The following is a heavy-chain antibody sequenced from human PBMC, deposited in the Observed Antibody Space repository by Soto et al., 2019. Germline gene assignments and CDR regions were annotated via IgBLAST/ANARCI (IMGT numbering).Heavy chain of an antibody. D-gene: IGHD2-21*01. Sequence: QIQLVQSGGEVKKPGASVKVSCKSSGYKFISHSITWVRQAPGQGLEWMGRISAYNGNTNYAQKLQGRVTMTTDKATNTAYMELRSLRSDDTAVYYCARGAFCGGAPGCRDMDVGGQGTTVTVSS. V-gene: IGHV1-18*01. CDR2: ISAYNGNT. J-gene: IGHJ6*02. CDR1: GYKFISHS. CDR3: ARGAFCGGAPGCRDMDV.